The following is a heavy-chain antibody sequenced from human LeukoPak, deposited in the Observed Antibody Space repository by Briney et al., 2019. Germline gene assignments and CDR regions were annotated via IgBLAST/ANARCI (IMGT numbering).Heavy chain of an antibody. CDR1: GYTFTSYY. CDR3: ARARRLYSGYGPFDY. J-gene: IGHJ4*02. CDR2: INPSGGST. D-gene: IGHD5-12*01. Sequence: ASVKVSCKASGYTFTSYYMHWVRQAPGQGLEWMGIINPSGGSTSYAQKFQGRVTMTRDTSTSTVYMELSSLRSEDTAVYYCARARRLYSGYGPFDYWGQGTLVTVSS. V-gene: IGHV1-46*01.